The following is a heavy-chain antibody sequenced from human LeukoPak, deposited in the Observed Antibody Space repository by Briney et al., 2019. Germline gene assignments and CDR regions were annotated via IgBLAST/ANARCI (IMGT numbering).Heavy chain of an antibody. CDR3: AKSGTYGDYGGYWFDP. CDR2: IYYSGST. CDR1: GGSISSYY. Sequence: PSETLSLTCTVSGGSISSYYWSWIRQPPGKGLEWIGYIYYSGSTKYNPSLKSRVTISVDTSYNQFSLKLSSATAADTAVYYCAKSGTYGDYGGYWFDPWGQGTLVTVCS. D-gene: IGHD4-17*01. V-gene: IGHV4-59*08. J-gene: IGHJ5*02.